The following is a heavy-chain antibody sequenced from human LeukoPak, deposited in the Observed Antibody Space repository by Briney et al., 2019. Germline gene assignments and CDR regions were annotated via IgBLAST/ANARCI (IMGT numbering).Heavy chain of an antibody. CDR3: ARVGDYYDSRGYSTDAFDI. V-gene: IGHV3-72*01. J-gene: IGHJ3*02. CDR1: GFTFSDPY. CDR2: IRNRAKSYTT. D-gene: IGHD3-22*01. Sequence: GGSLRLSCAASGFTFSDPYMDWVRQAPGKGLEWVGRIRNRAKSYTTQYAPSVKDRFTISRDDSRNSLYLQMNSLKTEDTAVYFCARVGDYYDSRGYSTDAFDIWGQGTMVTVSS.